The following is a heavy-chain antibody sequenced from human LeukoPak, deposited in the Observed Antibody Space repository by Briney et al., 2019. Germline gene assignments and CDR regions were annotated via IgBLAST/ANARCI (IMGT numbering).Heavy chain of an antibody. CDR3: ATVQDSSGYFNY. CDR2: IIPIFGTA. D-gene: IGHD3-22*01. Sequence: GASVKVSCKASGGTFSSYAISWVRQAPGQGLEWMGGIIPIFGTANYAQKFQGRVTITADKSTSTAYMELSSLRSEDTAVYYCATVQDSSGYFNYWGQGTLVTVSS. J-gene: IGHJ4*02. V-gene: IGHV1-69*06. CDR1: GGTFSSYA.